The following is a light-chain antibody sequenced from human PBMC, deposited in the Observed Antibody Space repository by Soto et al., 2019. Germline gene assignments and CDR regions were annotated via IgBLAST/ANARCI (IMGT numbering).Light chain of an antibody. J-gene: IGLJ1*01. CDR2: EVS. Sequence: QSVLTQPASVSASPGQSITISCTGTNSDVGGYNYVSWYQQHPGKAPKLMIYEVSNRPSGVSNRFSGSKSGNTASLTISGLQAEDEADYYCSSYTGSSPPYVFGTGTRSPS. V-gene: IGLV2-14*01. CDR1: NSDVGGYNY. CDR3: SSYTGSSPPYV.